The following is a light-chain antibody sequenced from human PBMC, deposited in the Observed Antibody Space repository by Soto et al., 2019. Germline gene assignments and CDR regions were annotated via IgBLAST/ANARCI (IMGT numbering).Light chain of an antibody. CDR1: QSFSSN. CDR3: QQYGNWPWT. J-gene: IGKJ1*01. Sequence: EIMMTQSPATVSVSPGERATLSCRASQSFSSNLAWYQQTPGQAPRLLIYGASTRASGTPARFSGSGSGTEFPLTISSLQSEDFAVYYCQQYGNWPWTFGQGTKVEIK. CDR2: GAS. V-gene: IGKV3-15*01.